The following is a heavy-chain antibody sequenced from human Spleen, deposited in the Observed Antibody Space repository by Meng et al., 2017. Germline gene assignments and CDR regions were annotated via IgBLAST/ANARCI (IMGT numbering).Heavy chain of an antibody. CDR3: ARGRVVVAAAPSDS. CDR1: GFTFSSYS. J-gene: IGHJ4*02. CDR2: ISSSTT. Sequence: EVQLVESGGGLVKPGGSLRLSCAASGFTFSSYSMSWVRQAPGKGLEWVSSISSSTTYADSVKSRFTISRDNAKNSLYLQMNSLRAEDTAIYYCARGRVVVAAAPSDSWGQGTLVTVSS. V-gene: IGHV3-21*01. D-gene: IGHD2-15*01.